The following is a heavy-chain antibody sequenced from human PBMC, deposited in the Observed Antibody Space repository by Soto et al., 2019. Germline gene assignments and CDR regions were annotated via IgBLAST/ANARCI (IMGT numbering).Heavy chain of an antibody. J-gene: IGHJ5*02. CDR2: IYYSGST. D-gene: IGHD3-10*01. V-gene: IGHV4-59*01. CDR1: GGSISSYC. Sequence: SETLSLTCTVSGGSISSYCWSWIRQPPGKGLEWIGYIYYSGSTNYNPSLKSRVTISVDTSKNQFSLKLSSVTAADTAVYYCARVGGIAMVRGVTNWFDPWGQGTLVTVSS. CDR3: ARVGGIAMVRGVTNWFDP.